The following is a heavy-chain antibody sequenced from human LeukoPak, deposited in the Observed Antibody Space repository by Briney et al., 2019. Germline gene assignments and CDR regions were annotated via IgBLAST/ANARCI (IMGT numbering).Heavy chain of an antibody. V-gene: IGHV1-18*01. CDR3: AKVAADRMDY. CDR1: GYTFATYG. Sequence: ASVKVSGKASGYTFATYGFCWVRQAPGHGLEWMGWISANTGKTDYAQKFQGRVTMTTDTSTSTAYMELRSLRPDDTAVYYCAKVAADRMDYWWQGTLLTVSS. J-gene: IGHJ4*02. D-gene: IGHD2-15*01. CDR2: ISANTGKT.